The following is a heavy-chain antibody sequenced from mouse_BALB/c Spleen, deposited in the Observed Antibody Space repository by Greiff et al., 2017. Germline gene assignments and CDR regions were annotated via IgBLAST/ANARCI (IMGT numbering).Heavy chain of an antibody. CDR3: TNLYYDYDGYAMDY. J-gene: IGHJ4*01. CDR1: GYTFTSYY. Sequence: VQLVESGAELVKPGASVKLSCKASGYTFTSYYMYWVKQRPGQGLEWIGEINPSNGGTNFNEKFKSKATLTVDKSSSTAYMQLSSLTSEDSAVYYCTNLYYDYDGYAMDYWGQGTSVTVSA. CDR2: INPSNGGT. D-gene: IGHD2-4*01. V-gene: IGHV1S81*02.